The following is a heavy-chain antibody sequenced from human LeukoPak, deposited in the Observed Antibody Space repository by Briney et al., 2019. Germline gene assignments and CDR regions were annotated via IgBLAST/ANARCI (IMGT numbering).Heavy chain of an antibody. D-gene: IGHD6-13*01. CDR2: INHSGST. J-gene: IGHJ4*02. CDR3: ARGAGAVRGSWHDY. V-gene: IGHV4-34*01. Sequence: SSETLSLTCAVYGGSFSGYYWSWIRQPPGKGLEWIGEINHSGSTNYNPSLKSRVTISVDTSKNQFSLKLSSVTAADTAVYYCARGAGAVRGSWHDYWGQGTLVTVSS. CDR1: GGSFSGYY.